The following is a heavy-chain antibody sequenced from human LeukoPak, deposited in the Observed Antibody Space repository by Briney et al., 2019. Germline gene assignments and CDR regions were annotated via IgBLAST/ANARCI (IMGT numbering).Heavy chain of an antibody. V-gene: IGHV4-39*07. CDR2: IYYSGST. CDR1: GGSFSSNNYY. Sequence: PSETLSLTCIVSGGSFSSNNYYWGWIRQPPGKGLEWIGSIYYSGSTYYNPSLKSRVTISVDTSKNQFSLKLSSVTAADTAVYYCARDAGGYNRPYGNYYFDYWGQGTLVTVSS. J-gene: IGHJ4*02. CDR3: ARDAGGYNRPYGNYYFDY. D-gene: IGHD6-13*01.